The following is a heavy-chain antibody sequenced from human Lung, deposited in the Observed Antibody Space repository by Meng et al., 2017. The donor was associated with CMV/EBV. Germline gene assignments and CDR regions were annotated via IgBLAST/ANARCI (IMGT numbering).Heavy chain of an antibody. CDR3: ARDVSPRSSAYFAIYYFYALDV. V-gene: IGHV3-21*01. CDR2: ISSSGTYI. J-gene: IGHJ6*02. D-gene: IGHD2-21*01. CDR1: GFSFNSYA. Sequence: GESXKISCAASGFSFNSYAMHWVRQAPGKGLEWVSSISSSGTYIYYADSVKGRFTISRDNAQNSLYLQMNSLRAEDTAVYYCARDVSPRSSAYFAIYYFYALDVWXQGTXVTVSS.